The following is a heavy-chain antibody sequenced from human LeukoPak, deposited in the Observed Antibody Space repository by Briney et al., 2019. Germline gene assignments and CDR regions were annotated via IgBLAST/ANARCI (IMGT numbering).Heavy chain of an antibody. CDR2: INHSGST. V-gene: IGHV4-34*01. Sequence: SETLSLTCAVYGGSFSGYYWSWIRQPPGKGLEWIGEINHSGSTNYNPSLKSRVTISVDTSKNQFSLKLSSVTAADTAVYYCARVSVATRDDYWGQGTLVTVSS. CDR3: ARVSVATRDDY. J-gene: IGHJ4*02. D-gene: IGHD5-12*01. CDR1: GGSFSGYY.